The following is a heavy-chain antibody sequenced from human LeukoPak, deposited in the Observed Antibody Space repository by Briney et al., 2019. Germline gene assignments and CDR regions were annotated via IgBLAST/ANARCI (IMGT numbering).Heavy chain of an antibody. CDR1: GGSISSHY. J-gene: IGHJ5*02. V-gene: IGHV4-59*11. CDR3: ARGEWTFGP. CDR2: IYYSGST. Sequence: SETLSLTCTVPGGSISSHYWSWIRQPPGKGLEWIGYIYYSGSTKYNPSLKSRVTISLDTSKNQFSLKLSSVTAADTAVYYCARGEWTFGPWGQGTLVTVSS. D-gene: IGHD2/OR15-2a*01.